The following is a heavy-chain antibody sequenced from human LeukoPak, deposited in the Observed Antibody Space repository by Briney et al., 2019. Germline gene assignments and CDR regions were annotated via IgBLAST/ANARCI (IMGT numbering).Heavy chain of an antibody. V-gene: IGHV3-74*01. CDR3: ARVWIPG. CDR1: GFTFSSYW. D-gene: IGHD5-18*01. Sequence: SGGSLRLSCSAPGFTFSSYWRHWVRQVPGKGLVWVSRINSGEIISTYAYSVKGRFTISRDKAKDTLDLQMNSLRVEDTAVYSCARVWIPGCGQGSLVTVYS. CDR2: INSGEIIS. J-gene: IGHJ4*02.